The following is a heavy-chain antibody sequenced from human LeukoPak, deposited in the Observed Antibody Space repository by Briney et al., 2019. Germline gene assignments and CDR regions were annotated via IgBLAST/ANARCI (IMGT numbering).Heavy chain of an antibody. CDR2: ISYDGSNK. CDR1: GFTFSSYA. CDR3: ARAEGEYDY. D-gene: IGHD3-16*01. V-gene: IGHV3-30-3*01. J-gene: IGHJ4*02. Sequence: PGGSLRLSCAASGFTFSSYAMHWVRQAPGKGLEWVAVISYDGSNKYYADSVKGRFTISRDNSKNTLYLQMNSLRAEDTAVYYCARAEGEYDYWGQGTLVTVSS.